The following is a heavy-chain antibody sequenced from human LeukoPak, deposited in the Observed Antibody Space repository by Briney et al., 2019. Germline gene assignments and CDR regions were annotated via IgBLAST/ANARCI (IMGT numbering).Heavy chain of an antibody. V-gene: IGHV4-59*11. CDR2: IYYSGST. CDR3: ARVQTYYDFWSGYYTPYYFDY. J-gene: IGHJ4*02. Sequence: SETLSLTCTVSGGSISSHYWSWVRQPPGKGLEWIGYIYYSGSTNYNPSLKSRVTISVDTSKNQFSLKLSSVTAADTAVYYCARVQTYYDFWSGYYTPYYFDYWGQGTLVTVSS. D-gene: IGHD3-3*01. CDR1: GGSISSHY.